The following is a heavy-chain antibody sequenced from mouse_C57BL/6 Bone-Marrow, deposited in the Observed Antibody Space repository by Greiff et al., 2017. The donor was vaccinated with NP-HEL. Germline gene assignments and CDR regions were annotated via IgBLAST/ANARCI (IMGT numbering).Heavy chain of an antibody. Sequence: QVQLQQPGAELVKPGASVKLSCKASGYTFTSYWMHWVKQGPGQGLEWVGNIDPSDSYTNYNQTFKGKATLTVDTSSSTAYMQLSSLTSEDSACDYCARPLRYPNYFDYWGKGTTLTVSS. V-gene: IGHV1-50*01. CDR2: IDPSDSYT. CDR1: GYTFTSYW. J-gene: IGHJ2*01. CDR3: ARPLRYPNYFDY. D-gene: IGHD1-1*01.